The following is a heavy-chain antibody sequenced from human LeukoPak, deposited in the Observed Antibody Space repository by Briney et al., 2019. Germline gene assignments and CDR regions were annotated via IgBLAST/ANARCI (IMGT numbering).Heavy chain of an antibody. Sequence: GGSLRLSCAASGFTFSSYAMHWVRQAPGKGLEWVAVISYDGSNKYYADSVKGRFTISRDNSKNTLYLQMNSLRAEDTAVYYCARDRPHNWFDPWGQGTLDTVSS. V-gene: IGHV3-30-3*01. J-gene: IGHJ5*02. D-gene: IGHD6-6*01. CDR2: ISYDGSNK. CDR1: GFTFSSYA. CDR3: ARDRPHNWFDP.